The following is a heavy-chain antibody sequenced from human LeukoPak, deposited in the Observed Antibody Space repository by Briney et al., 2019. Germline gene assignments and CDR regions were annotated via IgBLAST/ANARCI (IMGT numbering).Heavy chain of an antibody. CDR3: ARTRSEDSSGYYSVTLNWFDP. Sequence: VKVSCKASGGTFRSYAISWVRQAPGQGLEWMGGIIPIFGTANYAQKFQGRVTITTDESTSTAYLELSSLRSEDTAVYYCARTRSEDSSGYYSVTLNWFDPWGQGTLVTVSS. V-gene: IGHV1-69*05. D-gene: IGHD3-22*01. CDR1: GGTFRSYA. CDR2: IIPIFGTA. J-gene: IGHJ5*02.